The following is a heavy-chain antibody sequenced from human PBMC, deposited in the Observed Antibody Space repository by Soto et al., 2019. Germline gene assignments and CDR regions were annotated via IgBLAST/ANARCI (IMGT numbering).Heavy chain of an antibody. CDR1: GFSLSTYG. Sequence: QVHLVESGGGVVQPGRSLRLSCAASGFSLSTYGMHWVRQAPGKGLEWLAVISYDGSSQYYADSVKGRFTISRDDSKNTLYLQMDSLRAEDTAVYYCAKDSRNYIWGRYAKYWGQGMVVTVSS. J-gene: IGHJ4*02. D-gene: IGHD3-16*01. V-gene: IGHV3-30*18. CDR2: ISYDGSSQ. CDR3: AKDSRNYIWGRYAKY.